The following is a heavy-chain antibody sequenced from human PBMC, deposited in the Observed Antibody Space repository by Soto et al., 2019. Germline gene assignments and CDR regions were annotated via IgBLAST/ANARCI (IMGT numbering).Heavy chain of an antibody. CDR1: GYTFTSYD. CDR2: MNPNSGNT. V-gene: IGHV1-8*01. CDR3: ARAKRTGYDFWSGYFHYYGMDV. J-gene: IGHJ6*02. D-gene: IGHD3-3*01. Sequence: QVQLVQSGAEVKKPGASVKVSCKASGYTFTSYDINWVRQATGQGLEWMGWMNPNSGNTGYAQKFQGRVTMTRNTSISTAYMALSSLRSDDTAVYYCARAKRTGYDFWSGYFHYYGMDVWGQGTTVTVSS.